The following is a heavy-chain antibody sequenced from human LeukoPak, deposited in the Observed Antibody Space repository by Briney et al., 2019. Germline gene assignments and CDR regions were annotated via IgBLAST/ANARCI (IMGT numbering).Heavy chain of an antibody. J-gene: IGHJ4*01. CDR2: INQSGST. D-gene: IGHD2-2*01. Sequence: PSETLSLTCAVYGGSLSGFYWSWIRQSPGKGLEWIGEINQSGSTNYNPSLKSRLTISVDTSKNQFSLRLSSVAAANSGIYYCARHSPVEPPARAFDSWGHGNLVVV. CDR3: ARHSPVEPPARAFDS. V-gene: IGHV4-34*01. CDR1: GGSLSGFY.